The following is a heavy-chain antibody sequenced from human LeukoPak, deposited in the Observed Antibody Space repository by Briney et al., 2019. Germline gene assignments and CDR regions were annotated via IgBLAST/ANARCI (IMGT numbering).Heavy chain of an antibody. V-gene: IGHV3-49*04. CDR3: TRNRGIATAGILQAPHDY. D-gene: IGHD6-13*01. J-gene: IGHJ4*02. Sequence: GGSLRLSCSASGFAFGDYAMSWVRQAPGGGLEWVGFIRSKPYGETTEYAASAKGRFTISRDDSKNIVYLQMNSLKVEDTALYYCTRNRGIATAGILQAPHDYWGQGTLVTVSS. CDR2: IRSKPYGETT. CDR1: GFAFGDYA.